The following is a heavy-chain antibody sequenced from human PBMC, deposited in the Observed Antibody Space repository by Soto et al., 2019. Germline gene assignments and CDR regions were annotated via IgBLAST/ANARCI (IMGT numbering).Heavy chain of an antibody. CDR3: AKDSSGIAARTFDY. Sequence: GGSLRLSCAASGFTFSSYGMHWVRQAPGKGLEWVAVISYDGSNKYYADSVKGRFTISRDNSKNTLYLQMNSLRAEDTAVYYCAKDSSGIAARTFDYWGPGTLVNVSS. D-gene: IGHD6-6*01. CDR1: GFTFSSYG. J-gene: IGHJ4*02. V-gene: IGHV3-30*18. CDR2: ISYDGSNK.